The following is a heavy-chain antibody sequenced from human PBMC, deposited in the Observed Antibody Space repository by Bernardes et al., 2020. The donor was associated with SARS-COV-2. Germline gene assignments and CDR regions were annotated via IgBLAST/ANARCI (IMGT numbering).Heavy chain of an antibody. CDR2: TNPHTSDT. V-gene: IGHV1-2*02. J-gene: IGHJ4*02. D-gene: IGHD2-21*02. Sequence: KVSCKTSGYPLSDKYIHWVRRAPGQGLEWMGWTNPHTSDTNYAGKFQGRVTLTRDTSISTAYMELSRLRSDDTAIYYCATSPTETGDSWGQGTLVTVSS. CDR1: GYPLSDKY. CDR3: ATSPTETGDS.